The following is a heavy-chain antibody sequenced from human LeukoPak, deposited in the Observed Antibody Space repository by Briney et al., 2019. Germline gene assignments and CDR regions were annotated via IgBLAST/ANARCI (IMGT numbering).Heavy chain of an antibody. Sequence: GGSLRLSCAASGFTFSTYRMSWVRQAPGKGLEWVANIKQDGSEKHYVDSVKGRFTISRDNAKNSLYLQMNSLRAEDTAVYYCARGAGYSSGWYHRNDYWGQGTLVTVSS. V-gene: IGHV3-7*01. CDR1: GFTFSTYR. CDR2: IKQDGSEK. J-gene: IGHJ4*02. CDR3: ARGAGYSSGWYHRNDY. D-gene: IGHD6-19*01.